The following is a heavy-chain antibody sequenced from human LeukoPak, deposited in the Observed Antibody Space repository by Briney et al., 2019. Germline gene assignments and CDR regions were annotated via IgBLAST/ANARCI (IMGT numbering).Heavy chain of an antibody. V-gene: IGHV4-59*01. J-gene: IGHJ4*02. CDR1: GGSISSYY. CDR3: ARGYSSSWAYFDY. CDR2: IYYSGST. D-gene: IGHD6-13*01. Sequence: PSETLSLTCTVSGGSISSYYWSWIRQPPGKGLEWIGYIYYSGSTNYNPSLKSRVTISVDTSKNQFSLELSSVTAADTAVYYCARGYSSSWAYFDYWGQGTLVTVSS.